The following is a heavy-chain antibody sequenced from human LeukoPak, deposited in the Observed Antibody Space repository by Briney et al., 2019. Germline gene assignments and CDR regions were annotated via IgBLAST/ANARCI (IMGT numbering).Heavy chain of an antibody. V-gene: IGHV3-7*04. CDR2: IKQDGSEK. J-gene: IGHJ4*02. CDR1: RFAFSSYW. D-gene: IGHD2-15*01. Sequence: GGSLRLSCAASRFAFSSYWMSWVRQAPGKGLEWVANIKQDGSEKYYVDSVKGRFTISRDNAKNSLYLQMNSLRAEDTAVYYCARSSNMDYRGQGTLVTVSS. CDR3: ARSSNMDY.